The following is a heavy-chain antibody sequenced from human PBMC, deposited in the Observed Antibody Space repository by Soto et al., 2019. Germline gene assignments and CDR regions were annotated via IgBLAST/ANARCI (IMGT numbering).Heavy chain of an antibody. CDR3: ARHPSDFWFDP. J-gene: IGHJ5*02. Sequence: PSETLSLTCSVSGASIYNGGYFWGWIRQPPGKGLEWIGSIYYSGSTYYNPSLKSRVTVSVDTSKNQFSLKLSSVTAADTAVYYCARHPSDFWFDPWGQGTLVTAPQ. CDR1: GASIYNGGYF. D-gene: IGHD2-21*02. V-gene: IGHV4-39*01. CDR2: IYYSGST.